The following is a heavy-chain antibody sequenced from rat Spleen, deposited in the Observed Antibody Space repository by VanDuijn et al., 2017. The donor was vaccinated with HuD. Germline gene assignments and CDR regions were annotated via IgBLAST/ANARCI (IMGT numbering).Heavy chain of an antibody. CDR3: ASLDY. CDR1: GFTFSDYN. V-gene: IGHV2-15*01. CDR2: IWSGGST. J-gene: IGHJ2*01. Sequence: VHLVESGGGLVQPGRSLKLSCAASGFTFSDYNMAWVRQAPTKGLEWIGAIWSGGSTDYNSALKSRLSISRDTSKSQVLLKMNSLQTEDTAMYFCASLDYWGQGVMVTVSS.